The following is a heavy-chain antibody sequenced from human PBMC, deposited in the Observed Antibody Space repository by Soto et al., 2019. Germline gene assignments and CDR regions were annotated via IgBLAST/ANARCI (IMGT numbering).Heavy chain of an antibody. J-gene: IGHJ4*02. CDR2: IITYNGNT. CDR3: ARTVPPVDY. D-gene: IGHD4-17*01. V-gene: IGHV1-18*01. Sequence: QVQLVQSGAEVKKHGASVKVYCKASGYTFSSYAISWVRQAPGPGLEWMGWIITYNGNTNYAQKLQGRVILTKDTXXXXXXXXLRSLRSXXXXVYYCARTVPPVDYWGQGTLVTVSS. CDR1: GYTFSSYA.